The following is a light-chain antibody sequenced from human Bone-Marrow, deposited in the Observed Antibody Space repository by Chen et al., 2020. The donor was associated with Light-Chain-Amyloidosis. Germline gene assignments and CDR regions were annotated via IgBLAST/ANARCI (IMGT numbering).Light chain of an antibody. CDR1: NIGTTR. Sequence: SYVLTQPSSVSVAPGQTATIACGGNNIGTTRVHWYQQTPGQAPLLVVYDDSDRPSGIPERLSGSNSGNRATLTISRVEAGDEAAYYCQVWESGSDRPMFGGGTKLAVL. J-gene: IGLJ3*02. CDR3: QVWESGSDRPM. V-gene: IGLV3-21*02. CDR2: DDS.